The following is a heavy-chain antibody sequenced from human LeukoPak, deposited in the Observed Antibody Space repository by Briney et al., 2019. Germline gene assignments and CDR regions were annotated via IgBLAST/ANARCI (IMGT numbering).Heavy chain of an antibody. Sequence: SETLSLTCAVYGGSFSGYYWSWIRQPPGKGLEWIGEINHSGSTNYNPSLKSRVTISVDTSKNQFSLKLSPVTAADTAVYYCARTQYRPFDYWGQGTLVTVSS. CDR2: INHSGST. J-gene: IGHJ4*02. CDR1: GGSFSGYY. CDR3: ARTQYRPFDY. D-gene: IGHD5-18*01. V-gene: IGHV4-34*01.